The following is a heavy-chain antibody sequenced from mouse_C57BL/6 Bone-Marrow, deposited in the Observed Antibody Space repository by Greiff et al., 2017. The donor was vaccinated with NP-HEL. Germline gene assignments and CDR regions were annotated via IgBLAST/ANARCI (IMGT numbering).Heavy chain of an antibody. CDR2: IHPNSGST. D-gene: IGHD4-1*01. CDR1: GYTFTSYW. V-gene: IGHV1-64*01. Sequence: QVQLKQPGAELVKPGASVKLSCKASGYTFTSYWMHWVKQRPGQGLEWIGMIHPNSGSTNYNEKFKSKATLTVDKSSSTAYMQLSSLTSEDSAVYYCAREANWDYFDYWGQGTTLTVSS. J-gene: IGHJ2*01. CDR3: AREANWDYFDY.